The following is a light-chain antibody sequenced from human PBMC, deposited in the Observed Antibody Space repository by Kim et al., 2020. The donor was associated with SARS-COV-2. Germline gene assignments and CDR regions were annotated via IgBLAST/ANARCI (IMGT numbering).Light chain of an antibody. J-gene: IGKJ3*01. CDR3: IQSKNTPFT. V-gene: IGKV1-39*01. CDR2: NAS. CDR1: NGISIY. Sequence: AAVRYRVTSHSLAYNGISIYLNWYQQRPGKSPRLLIYNASSRDSGVPSRFSGSGSGTDFTLQISRLQAEDVAVYYCIQSKNTPFTFGRGTKVDIK.